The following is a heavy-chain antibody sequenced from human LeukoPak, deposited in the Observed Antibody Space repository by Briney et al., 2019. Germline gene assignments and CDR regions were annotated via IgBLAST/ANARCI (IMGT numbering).Heavy chain of an antibody. CDR2: IIGSSGDT. D-gene: IGHD5-12*01. CDR1: GFRFSNFA. CDR3: AKGAYDYIEMGYFDD. Sequence: GGSLRLSCAASGFRFSNFAMSWVRQAPGKGLEWVSLIIGSSGDTLYADSVKGRFTISRYISKNRLYLQMNSLRAEDTALYYCAKGAYDYIEMGYFDDWGQGTLVTVSS. J-gene: IGHJ4*02. V-gene: IGHV3-23*01.